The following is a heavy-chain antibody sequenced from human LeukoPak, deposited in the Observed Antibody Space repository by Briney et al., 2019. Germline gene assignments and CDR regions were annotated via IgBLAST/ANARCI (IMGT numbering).Heavy chain of an antibody. Sequence: GSSVTVSCKASGGTFSSYAISWVRQAPGQGLEWMGRIIPILGIANYAQKFQGRVTITADKSTSTAYMELSSLRSEDTAVYYCARDRGGGSCYYYWGQGTLVTVSS. V-gene: IGHV1-69*04. CDR1: GGTFSSYA. CDR2: IIPILGIA. J-gene: IGHJ4*02. CDR3: ARDRGGGSCYYY. D-gene: IGHD2-15*01.